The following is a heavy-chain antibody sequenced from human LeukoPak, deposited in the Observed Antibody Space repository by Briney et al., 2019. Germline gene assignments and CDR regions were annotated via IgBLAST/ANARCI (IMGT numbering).Heavy chain of an antibody. CDR1: GFTFSDYY. J-gene: IGHJ6*03. Sequence: PGGSLRLSCAASGFTFSDYYMSWIRQAPGKGLEWVSYISSSGSTIYYADSVRGRFTISRDNAKNSLYLQMNSLRAEDTAVYYCARLTRASYYMDVWGKGTTVTVSS. D-gene: IGHD3-10*01. CDR3: ARLTRASYYMDV. CDR2: ISSSGSTI. V-gene: IGHV3-11*04.